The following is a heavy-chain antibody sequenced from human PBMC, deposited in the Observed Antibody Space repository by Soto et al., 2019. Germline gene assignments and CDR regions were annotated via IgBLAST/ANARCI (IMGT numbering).Heavy chain of an antibody. V-gene: IGHV1-18*01. CDR1: GYTFTNYG. Sequence: QVQLVQSGAEVKKPGASVKVSCKASGYTFTNYGISWVRQAPGPGLEWMGWISAYNGNTKYAQKLQGRVTMTTDTPTSTAYLELRSRRSDDTAVYYCARFSGSYNGGYWGQGTLVTVSS. J-gene: IGHJ4*02. CDR3: ARFSGSYNGGY. D-gene: IGHD1-26*01. CDR2: ISAYNGNT.